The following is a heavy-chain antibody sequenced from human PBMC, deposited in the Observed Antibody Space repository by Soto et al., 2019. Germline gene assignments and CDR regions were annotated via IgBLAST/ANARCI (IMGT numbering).Heavy chain of an antibody. V-gene: IGHV1-69*01. J-gene: IGHJ4*02. Sequence: QVQLVQSGSEVKKPGSSVKVSCKASGGSFSSNPISWVRQAPGQGLEWMAGIIPIFATVHYAQKFQGRVTITADESTSTAYRELTSLRSEDTAVYFCARGGRGYSSAPRYYFDYWGQGTLVTVS. CDR1: GGSFSSNP. CDR2: IIPIFATV. CDR3: ARGGRGYSSAPRYYFDY. D-gene: IGHD5-18*01.